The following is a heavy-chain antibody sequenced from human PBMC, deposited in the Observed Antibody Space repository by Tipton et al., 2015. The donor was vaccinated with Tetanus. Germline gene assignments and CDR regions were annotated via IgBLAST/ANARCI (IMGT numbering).Heavy chain of an antibody. Sequence: TLSLTCAVYGGSFSGNFWNWIRQPPGKGLEWIGEISHGGSTHYNPSLKSRVTMSVDTSKNQFSLRLSSVTAADTAVYYCAPNDADAHWGQGTLVTVSS. CDR3: APNDADAH. J-gene: IGHJ4*02. CDR2: ISHGGST. V-gene: IGHV4-34*01. D-gene: IGHD2-8*01. CDR1: GGSFSGNF.